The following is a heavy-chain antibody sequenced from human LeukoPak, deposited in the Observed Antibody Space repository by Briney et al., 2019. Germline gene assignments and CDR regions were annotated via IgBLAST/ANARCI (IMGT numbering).Heavy chain of an antibody. D-gene: IGHD3-9*01. J-gene: IGHJ4*02. CDR1: GYTFTSYG. CDR3: ARSPYYYDILTGYYAPTKYYFDY. Sequence: GASVKVSCKASGYTFTSYGISWVRQAPGQGLEWMGWISAYNGNTNYAQKLQGRVTMTTDTSTSTAYMELRSLRSDDTAVYYCARSPYYYDILTGYYAPTKYYFDYWGQGTLVTVSS. CDR2: ISAYNGNT. V-gene: IGHV1-18*01.